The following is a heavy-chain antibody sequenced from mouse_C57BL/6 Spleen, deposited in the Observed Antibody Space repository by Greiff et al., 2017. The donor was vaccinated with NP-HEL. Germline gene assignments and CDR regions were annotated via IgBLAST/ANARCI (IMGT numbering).Heavy chain of an antibody. J-gene: IGHJ4*01. Sequence: QVQLKQPGAELVKPGASVKMSCKASGYTFTSYWITWVKQRPGQGLEWIGDIYPGSGSTNYNEKFKSKATLTVDTSSSTAYMQLSSLTSEDSAVYYCARGDLYYSNLYAMDYWGQGTSVTVSS. D-gene: IGHD2-5*01. CDR2: IYPGSGST. CDR3: ARGDLYYSNLYAMDY. V-gene: IGHV1-55*01. CDR1: GYTFTSYW.